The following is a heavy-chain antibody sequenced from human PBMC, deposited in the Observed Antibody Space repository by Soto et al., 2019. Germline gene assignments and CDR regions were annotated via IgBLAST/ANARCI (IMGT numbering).Heavy chain of an antibody. CDR1: GYTLTELS. V-gene: IGHV1-24*01. CDR3: ATGLSSSWYLASDY. J-gene: IGHJ4*02. D-gene: IGHD6-13*01. CDR2: FDPEDGET. Sequence: GASVKVSCKVSGYTLTELSMHWVRQAPGKGLEWMGGFDPEDGETIYAQKFQGRVTMTEDTSTDTAYMELSSLRSEDTAVYYCATGLSSSWYLASDYWGQGTLVTVSS.